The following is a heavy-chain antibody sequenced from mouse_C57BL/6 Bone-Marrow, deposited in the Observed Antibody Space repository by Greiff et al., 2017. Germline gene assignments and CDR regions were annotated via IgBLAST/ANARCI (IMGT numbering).Heavy chain of an antibody. D-gene: IGHD2-12*01. Sequence: QVQLQQPGAELVRPGSSVKLSCKASGYTFTSYWMHWVKQRPIQGLEWIGNIDPSDSETHYNQKFKDKATLTVDKSSSTAYMQLSSRTSEDSAVYYCASTLYSLDHYAMDYWGQGTSVTVSS. CDR2: IDPSDSET. CDR3: ASTLYSLDHYAMDY. V-gene: IGHV1-52*01. CDR1: GYTFTSYW. J-gene: IGHJ4*01.